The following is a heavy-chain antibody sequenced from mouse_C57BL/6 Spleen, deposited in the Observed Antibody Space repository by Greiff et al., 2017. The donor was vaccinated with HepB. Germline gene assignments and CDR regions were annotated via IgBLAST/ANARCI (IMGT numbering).Heavy chain of an antibody. V-gene: IGHV1-26*01. CDR1: GYTFTDYY. D-gene: IGHD2-3*01. CDR2: INPNNGGT. J-gene: IGHJ2*01. Sequence: EVKLVESGPELVKPGASVKISCKASGYTFTDYYMNWVKQSHGKSLEWIGDINPNNGGTSYNQKFKGKATLTVDKSSSTAYMELRSLTSEDSAVYYCARKGIYDGYPFDYWGQGTTLTVSS. CDR3: ARKGIYDGYPFDY.